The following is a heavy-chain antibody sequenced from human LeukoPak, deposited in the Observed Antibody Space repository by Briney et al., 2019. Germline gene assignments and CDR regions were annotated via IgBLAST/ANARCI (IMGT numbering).Heavy chain of an antibody. CDR3: ARKSASGNYPLDY. J-gene: IGHJ4*02. CDR1: GFNFGSYS. V-gene: IGHV3-23*01. Sequence: GGSLRLSCAASGFNFGSYSMTWVRQDPGKGLEWVSVISADSATTFYADSVKGRFTISRDNAKNTVFLRMSSLRAEDTALYYCARKSASGNYPLDYWGQGTLVTVSS. CDR2: ISADSATT. D-gene: IGHD3-10*01.